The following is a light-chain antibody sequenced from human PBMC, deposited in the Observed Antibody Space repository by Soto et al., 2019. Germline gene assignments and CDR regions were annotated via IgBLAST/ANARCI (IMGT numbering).Light chain of an antibody. CDR3: CSYAGSSTWV. CDR1: SSDVGSYNL. J-gene: IGLJ3*02. Sequence: QSALTQPASVSGSPGQSITISCTGTSSDVGSYNLVSWYQQHPGKAPKLMIYEGSKRPSGVSKRFSGSKSGNTAPLTISGLQAEDEADYYCCSYAGSSTWVFGGGTKLTVL. CDR2: EGS. V-gene: IGLV2-23*01.